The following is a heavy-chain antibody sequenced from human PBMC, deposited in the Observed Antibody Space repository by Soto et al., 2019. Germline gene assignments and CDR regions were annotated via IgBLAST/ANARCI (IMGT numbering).Heavy chain of an antibody. V-gene: IGHV3-7*01. CDR3: ARVDGSGSYYDDAFDI. Sequence: HPGGSLRLSCAASGFTFSSYWMSWVRQAPGKGLEWVANIKQDGSEKYYVDSVKGRFTISRDNAKNSLYLQMNSLRAEDTAVYYCARVDGSGSYYDDAFDIWGQGTMVTVSS. J-gene: IGHJ3*02. CDR2: IKQDGSEK. CDR1: GFTFSSYW. D-gene: IGHD3-10*01.